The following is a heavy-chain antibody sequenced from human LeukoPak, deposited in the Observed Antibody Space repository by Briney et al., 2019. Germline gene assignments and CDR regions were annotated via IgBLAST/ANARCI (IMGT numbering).Heavy chain of an antibody. D-gene: IGHD5-12*01. CDR1: GYSFTNYW. CDR3: ARQRDSGFDFDS. J-gene: IGHJ4*02. V-gene: IGHV5-51*01. Sequence: GESLKISCMGSGYSFTNYWIGWVRQVPGGGLEWMGVIYPSDSDTRYSPSFQGQVTISADKSIDTAYLQWSSLKASDTAMYYCARQRDSGFDFDSWGQGTLVTVPS. CDR2: IYPSDSDT.